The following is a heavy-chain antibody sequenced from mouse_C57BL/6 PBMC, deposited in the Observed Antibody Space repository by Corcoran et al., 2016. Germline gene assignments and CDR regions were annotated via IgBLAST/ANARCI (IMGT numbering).Heavy chain of an antibody. CDR3: ARDYDDDAY. D-gene: IGHD2-4*01. CDR1: GYTFTTYG. CDR2: INTYSGVP. Sequence: QIQLVQSGPELKKPGETVKISCKASGYTFTTYGMSWVKQAPGKGLKWMGWINTYSGVPTYADDFKGRFAFSLETSASTAYLQINNLKNEDTATYFCARDYDDDAYWGQGTLVNVSA. V-gene: IGHV9-3*01. J-gene: IGHJ3*01.